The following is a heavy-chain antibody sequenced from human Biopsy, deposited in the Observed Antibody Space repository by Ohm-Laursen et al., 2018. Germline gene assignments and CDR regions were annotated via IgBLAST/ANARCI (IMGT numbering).Heavy chain of an antibody. D-gene: IGHD2-21*01. CDR2: ISSSSGTI. Sequence: SLRLSCAASGITFSSYGMNWVRQAPTKGLEWVSYISSSSGTIYYADSVKGRFTISRDNAKSSLYLQMNSLRAEDTAVYYCARAQGHTLYFFDFRGQGTLVTVSS. CDR3: ARAQGHTLYFFDF. J-gene: IGHJ4*02. V-gene: IGHV3-48*01. CDR1: GITFSSYG.